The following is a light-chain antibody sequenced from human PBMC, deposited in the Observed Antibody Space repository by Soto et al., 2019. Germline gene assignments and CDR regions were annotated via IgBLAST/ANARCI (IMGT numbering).Light chain of an antibody. V-gene: IGKV1-5*03. CDR2: KAS. Sequence: DIQMTQSPSTLSGSVGDRVTITCRAIQTISSWLAWYQQKPGKAPKLLIYKASSLESGVPSRFSGGGIGTEFSLSISSLQPDDFATYYCQQYSTYPYIFGQGTKVDI. J-gene: IGKJ2*01. CDR3: QQYSTYPYI. CDR1: QTISSW.